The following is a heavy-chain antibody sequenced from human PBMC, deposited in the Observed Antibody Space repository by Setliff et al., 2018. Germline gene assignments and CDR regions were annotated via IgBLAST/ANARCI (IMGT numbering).Heavy chain of an antibody. CDR1: AYSFSGYY. V-gene: IGHV1-2*02. CDR3: ARGTDYHGSGSYWAKDV. CDR2: MNTNSGDT. J-gene: IGHJ6*04. D-gene: IGHD3-10*01. Sequence: ASVKVSCKPSAYSFSGYYIHWVRQAPGQGLEWMGWMNTNSGDTKYTQKFQGRVTMTRDTSITTVYMDLSRLKSDDTAVYYCARGTDYHGSGSYWAKDVWGKGTTVTVSS.